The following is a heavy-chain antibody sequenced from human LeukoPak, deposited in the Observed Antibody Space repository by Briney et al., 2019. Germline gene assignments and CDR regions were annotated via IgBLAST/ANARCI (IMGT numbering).Heavy chain of an antibody. Sequence: PGGSLRLSCAASGFTFSSYGMHWVRQAPGKGLEWVAVIWYDGSHKYYADSVKGRFTISRDNSKNMLYLQINSLRAEDTAVYYCARDRVSEYGSGSHEFDYWGQGTLVTVSS. CDR3: ARDRVSEYGSGSHEFDY. CDR2: IWYDGSHK. J-gene: IGHJ4*02. V-gene: IGHV3-33*01. D-gene: IGHD3-10*01. CDR1: GFTFSSYG.